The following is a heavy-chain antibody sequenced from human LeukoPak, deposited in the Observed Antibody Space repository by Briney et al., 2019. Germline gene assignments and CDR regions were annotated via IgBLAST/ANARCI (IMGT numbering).Heavy chain of an antibody. CDR3: ARSSTSVAGPLDY. CDR2: INHSGST. D-gene: IGHD6-19*01. CDR1: GGSFSGYY. J-gene: IGHJ4*02. V-gene: IGHV4-34*01. Sequence: SETLSLTCAVYGGSFSGYYWSWIRQPPGKGLEWIGEINHSGSTNYNPSLKSRVTISVDTSKNQFSLKLSPVTAADTAVYYCARSSTSVAGPLDYWGQGTLVTVSS.